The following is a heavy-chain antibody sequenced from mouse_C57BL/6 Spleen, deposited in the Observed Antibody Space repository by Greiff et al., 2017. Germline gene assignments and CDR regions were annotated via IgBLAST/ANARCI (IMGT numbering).Heavy chain of an antibody. CDR2: IDPSDSYT. V-gene: IGHV1-50*01. CDR1: GYTFTSYW. CDR3: ERWLPDDYAINY. J-gene: IGHJ4*01. Sequence: QVQLQQPGAELVKPGASVKLSCKASGYTFTSYWMQWVKQRPGQGLEWIGEIDPSDSYTNYNQKFKGKATLTVDTSSSTAYMQRSSLTSEDSAVYYCERWLPDDYAINYWSQGTSETVSS.